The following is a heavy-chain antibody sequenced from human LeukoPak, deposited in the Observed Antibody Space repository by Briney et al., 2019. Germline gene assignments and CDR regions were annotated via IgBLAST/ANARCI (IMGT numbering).Heavy chain of an antibody. J-gene: IGHJ4*02. V-gene: IGHV3-23*01. CDR2: ISGSGGST. CDR1: GFTFSSYA. D-gene: IGHD3-16*02. CDR3: AKDYPLDY. Sequence: GGSLSLSCAASGFTFSSYAMNWVRQAPGKGLEWVSQISGSGGSTYYADSVRGRFTISRDNSKNTVYLQMNSLRAEDTAAYYCAKDYPLDYWGQGSLVTVTS.